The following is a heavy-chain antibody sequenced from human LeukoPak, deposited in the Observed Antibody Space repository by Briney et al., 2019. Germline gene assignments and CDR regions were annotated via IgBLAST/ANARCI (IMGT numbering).Heavy chain of an antibody. V-gene: IGHV4-4*07. J-gene: IGHJ3*02. CDR2: IYTRGAT. CDR1: GGSINNSY. D-gene: IGHD2-15*01. Sequence: SDSLSLTCTVHGGSINNSYGGSIRQPAGKGLGWIGRIYTRGATNYNPSPKSRVSMSVDTSKNQFSLKLRSVTAADTAVYYCARVRYCSADICSGGDAFDIWGEGTMVSVSS. CDR3: ARVRYCSADICSGGDAFDI.